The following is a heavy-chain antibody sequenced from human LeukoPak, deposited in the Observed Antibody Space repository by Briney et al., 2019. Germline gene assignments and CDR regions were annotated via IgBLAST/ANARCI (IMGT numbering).Heavy chain of an antibody. CDR3: ARDARDYGDYDASSFSLDY. D-gene: IGHD4-17*01. V-gene: IGHV4-38-2*02. CDR1: GYSISSGYY. CDR2: IYHGGST. Sequence: SETLSLTCTVSGYSISSGYYWGWIRQPPGKGLEWIGSIYHGGSTYSNPSLKSRVTISVDTSKNQFSLKLSSVTAADTAVYYCARDARDYGDYDASSFSLDYWGQGTLVPVSS. J-gene: IGHJ4*02.